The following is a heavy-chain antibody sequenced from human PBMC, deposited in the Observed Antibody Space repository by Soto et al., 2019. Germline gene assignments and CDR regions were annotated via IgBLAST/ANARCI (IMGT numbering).Heavy chain of an antibody. V-gene: IGHV3-30*03. CDR2: ISYDGSNK. Sequence: QVQLVESGGGVVQPGRSLRLSCAASGFTFSSYGMHWVRQAPGKGLEWVAVISYDGSNKYYADSVKGRFTISRDNSKNTLYLQMNSLRAEDTAVYYCASLGSALDYWGQGTLVTVSS. D-gene: IGHD6-25*01. CDR3: ASLGSALDY. J-gene: IGHJ4*02. CDR1: GFTFSSYG.